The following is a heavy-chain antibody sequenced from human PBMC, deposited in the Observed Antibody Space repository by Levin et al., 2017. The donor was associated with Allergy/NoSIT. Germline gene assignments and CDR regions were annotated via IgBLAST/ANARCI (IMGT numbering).Heavy chain of an antibody. CDR2: ISSSTSGRLT. CDR3: ARDRSCGGDCYATQFDY. V-gene: IGHV3-11*01. D-gene: IGHD2-21*02. CDR1: GFTFRDYY. Sequence: GGSLRLSCAASGFTFRDYYMSWIRQAPGKGLEWVSYISSSTSGRLTYYADSVKGRFAISRDNAKNSLYLQMNSLRAEDTAVYYCARDRSCGGDCYATQFDYWGQGILVTVSS. J-gene: IGHJ4*02.